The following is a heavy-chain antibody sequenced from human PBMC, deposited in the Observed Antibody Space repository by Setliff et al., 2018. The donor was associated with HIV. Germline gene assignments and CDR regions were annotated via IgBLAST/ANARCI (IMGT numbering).Heavy chain of an antibody. V-gene: IGHV4-59*01. D-gene: IGHD2-15*01. CDR3: ARGGASSKYLDP. Sequence: SETLSLTCTVSGGSISPYYWSWIRQPPGKGLEWIAWISDRGTTNYNPSLKSRVTLSVDAAKNQFSLSLTSVTGADTAVSYCARGGASSKYLDPWGQGTLVTVSS. J-gene: IGHJ5*02. CDR1: GGSISPYY. CDR2: ISDRGTT.